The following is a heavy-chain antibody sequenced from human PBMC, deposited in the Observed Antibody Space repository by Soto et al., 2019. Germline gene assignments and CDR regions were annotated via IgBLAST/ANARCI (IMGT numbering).Heavy chain of an antibody. Sequence: EVQLLESGGGLLQPGGSLRLSCAASGFAFNNYGMNWVRQAPGKGLEWVASISRSGSGSPYYSDSVKGRFTISRDTFKNKLSLPMNNLRTEDTAVDFCAVGHYFDGDDYWVENLAFDYWGQGTLVTVSS. CDR1: GFAFNNYG. J-gene: IGHJ4*02. D-gene: IGHD3-22*01. CDR2: ISRSGSGSP. V-gene: IGHV3-23*01. CDR3: AVGHYFDGDDYWVENLAFDY.